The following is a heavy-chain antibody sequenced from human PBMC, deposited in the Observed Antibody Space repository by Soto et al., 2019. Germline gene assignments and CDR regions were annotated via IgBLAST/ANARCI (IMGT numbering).Heavy chain of an antibody. CDR1: GGSLSSGCYY. D-gene: IGHD2-8*01. J-gene: IGHJ5*02. CDR3: ARDAHDTYCTNGVCTRLNCFDP. CDR2: IYYSGIT. V-gene: IGHV4-31*02. Sequence: SETLSLTCTVSGGSLSSGCYYWIWIRQHPGKVLDWIGYIYYSGITYYNPSLKSRVTISVDTSKNQFSLKLSSVTAADTAVYYCARDAHDTYCTNGVCTRLNCFDPWGQGTLVTVSS.